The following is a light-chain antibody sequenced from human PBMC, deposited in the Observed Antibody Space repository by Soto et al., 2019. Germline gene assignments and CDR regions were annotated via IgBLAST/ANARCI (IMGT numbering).Light chain of an antibody. V-gene: IGLV2-14*01. Sequence: QSALTQPASVSGSPGQSITISCTGTSSDVGGYNYVSCYQQHPGKAPKLMIYEVSNRPSGVSNRFSGSKSGNTASLTISGLQAEDGADYYCSSYTSSSPWVFGGGTPLTVL. CDR2: EVS. J-gene: IGLJ3*02. CDR3: SSYTSSSPWV. CDR1: SSDVGGYNY.